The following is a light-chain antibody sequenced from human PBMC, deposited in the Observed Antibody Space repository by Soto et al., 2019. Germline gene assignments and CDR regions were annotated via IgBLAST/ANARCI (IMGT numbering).Light chain of an antibody. J-gene: IGKJ3*01. CDR1: QSVSSY. CDR3: QQRSNWPPFT. CDR2: DAS. Sequence: IVLTQSPATLSLSPGERATLSSRASQSVSSYLAWYQQKPGQAPRLLIYDASNRATGIPARFSGSGSGTDFTLTISSLEPEDFAVYYCQQRSNWPPFTFGTVTKVDIK. V-gene: IGKV3-11*01.